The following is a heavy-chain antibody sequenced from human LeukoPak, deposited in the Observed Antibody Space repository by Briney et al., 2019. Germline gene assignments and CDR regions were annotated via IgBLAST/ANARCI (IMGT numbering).Heavy chain of an antibody. D-gene: IGHD6-13*01. Sequence: SVKVSCKASGGTFSSYTISWVRQAPGQGLEWMGRIIPILGIANYAQKFQGRVTITADKSTSTAYMELSSLRSEDTAVYYCARDQQGDSSSWYWGNNWFDPWGQGTLVAVSS. CDR1: GGTFSSYT. V-gene: IGHV1-69*04. J-gene: IGHJ5*02. CDR2: IIPILGIA. CDR3: ARDQQGDSSSWYWGNNWFDP.